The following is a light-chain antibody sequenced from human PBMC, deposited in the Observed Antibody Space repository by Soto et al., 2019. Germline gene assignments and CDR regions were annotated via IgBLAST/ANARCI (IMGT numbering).Light chain of an antibody. CDR2: LGS. J-gene: IGKJ1*01. V-gene: IGKV2-28*01. Sequence: DMVLTQSPLSLPVTPGEPASISCRSSEILLDSHGYNNVDWYLQKAGQSPQVLIYLGSNRACGVPDRVSGRGSCTDCTLKISRVEADDVGVYYCMQALQTPWKFGQGTKVEIK. CDR1: EILLDSHGYNN. CDR3: MQALQTPWK.